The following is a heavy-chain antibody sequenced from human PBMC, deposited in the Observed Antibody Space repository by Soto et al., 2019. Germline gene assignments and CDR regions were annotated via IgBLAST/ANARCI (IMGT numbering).Heavy chain of an antibody. CDR2: INHSGST. Sequence: PSETLSLTCAVYGESFSGYYWSWIRQPPGKGLEWIGEINHSGSTNYNPSLKSRVTISVDTSKNQFSLKLSSVTAADTAVYYCARGYNGNSLTGFDPWGQGTLVTVSS. J-gene: IGHJ5*02. CDR1: GESFSGYY. V-gene: IGHV4-34*01. D-gene: IGHD1-7*01. CDR3: ARGYNGNSLTGFDP.